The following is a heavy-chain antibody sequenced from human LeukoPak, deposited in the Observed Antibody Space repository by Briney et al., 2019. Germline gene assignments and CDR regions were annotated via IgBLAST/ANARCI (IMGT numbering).Heavy chain of an antibody. CDR2: ITASGGDT. J-gene: IGHJ4*02. CDR3: ATAGGSSGSYPSIY. D-gene: IGHD6-19*01. Sequence: GGSLRLSCAASGFMFSNYAMSWVRQAPGKGLERVSAITASGGDTFSADSVKGRFTISRDNSKDTLYLQMNSLRAEDTAVYYCATAGGSSGSYPSIYWGQGTLVTVSS. CDR1: GFMFSNYA. V-gene: IGHV3-23*01.